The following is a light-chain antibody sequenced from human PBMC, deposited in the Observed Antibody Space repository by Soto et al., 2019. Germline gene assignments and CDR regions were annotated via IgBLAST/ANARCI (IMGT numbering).Light chain of an antibody. CDR1: STDVGGYDY. CDR2: DVT. CDR3: CSYAGRIVAF. Sequence: QSALTQPRSVSGSPGQSVTISCTGTSTDVGGYDYVSWYQQRPGKAPKLMLYDVTRRPSGVPLRFSGSKSGITASLTISGLQAEDEADYYCCSYAGRIVAFFGGGTKVTVL. J-gene: IGLJ2*01. V-gene: IGLV2-11*01.